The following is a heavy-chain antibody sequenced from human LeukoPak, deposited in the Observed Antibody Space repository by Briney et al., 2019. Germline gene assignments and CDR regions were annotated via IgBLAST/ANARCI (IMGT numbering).Heavy chain of an antibody. Sequence: GGSLRLSCAASGFIVSSYSMNWVRQVPRKGLEWVSAISSSGSYIYYADSVKGRFTISRDNAKSSLYLQMNSLRAEDTAVYYCARGRTDFWSGFYPQGFDIWGQGTMVTVSS. J-gene: IGHJ3*02. V-gene: IGHV3-21*01. D-gene: IGHD3-3*01. CDR1: GFIVSSYS. CDR3: ARGRTDFWSGFYPQGFDI. CDR2: ISSSGSYI.